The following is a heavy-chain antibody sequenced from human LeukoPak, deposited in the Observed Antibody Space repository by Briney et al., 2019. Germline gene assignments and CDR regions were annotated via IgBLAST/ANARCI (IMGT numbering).Heavy chain of an antibody. J-gene: IGHJ3*02. CDR2: IKQDGSEK. CDR3: ASQGGSFAFDI. CDR1: GLTFSSYW. Sequence: GGSLRLSCAAPGLTFSSYWMSWVPKFPGKGLGWVANIKQDGSEKYYVDSVKGRFTISRDNAKNSLYLQMNSLRAEDTAVYYCASQGGSFAFDIWGQGTMVTVSS. D-gene: IGHD1-26*01. V-gene: IGHV3-7*01.